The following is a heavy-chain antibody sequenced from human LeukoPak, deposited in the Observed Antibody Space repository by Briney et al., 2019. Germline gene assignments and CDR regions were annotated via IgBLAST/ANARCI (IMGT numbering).Heavy chain of an antibody. Sequence: SETLSLTCAVSGGSISSYYWSWIRQPAGKGLEWIGRIYTSGSTNYNPSLKSRVTMSVDTSKNQFSLKLSSVTAADTAVYYCARDAYYYDSSGYYYGWYFDLWGRGTLVTVSS. D-gene: IGHD3-22*01. J-gene: IGHJ2*01. V-gene: IGHV4-4*07. CDR1: GGSISSYY. CDR2: IYTSGST. CDR3: ARDAYYYDSSGYYYGWYFDL.